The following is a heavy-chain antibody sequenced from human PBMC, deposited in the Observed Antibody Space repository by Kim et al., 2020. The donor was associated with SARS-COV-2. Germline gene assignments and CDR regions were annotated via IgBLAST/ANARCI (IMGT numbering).Heavy chain of an antibody. J-gene: IGHJ4*02. Sequence: NDYALSVKSRITINPDTSKNQLSLQVNSVTPEDTAVYYCVRGSGSLPLDYWGQGTLVTVSS. CDR2: N. CDR3: VRGSGSLPLDY. V-gene: IGHV6-1*01. D-gene: IGHD6-25*01.